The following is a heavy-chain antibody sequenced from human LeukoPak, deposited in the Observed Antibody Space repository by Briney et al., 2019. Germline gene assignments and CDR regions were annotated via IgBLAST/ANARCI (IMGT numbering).Heavy chain of an antibody. Sequence: PSQTLSLTCTVSGDSMTRGGYSWRWVRQHPGKGLEWIGFIYHSGTTFYSPSLEGRAAISVDTSQNQFSLKLTSVTAADTAVYYCARAVDYRNYFDYWGQGTLVTVSS. CDR3: ARAVDYRNYFDY. CDR1: GDSMTRGGYS. V-gene: IGHV4-31*03. J-gene: IGHJ4*02. CDR2: IYHSGTT. D-gene: IGHD4-11*01.